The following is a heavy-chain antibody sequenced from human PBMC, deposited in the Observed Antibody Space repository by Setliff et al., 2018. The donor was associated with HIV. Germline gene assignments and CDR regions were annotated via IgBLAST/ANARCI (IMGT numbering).Heavy chain of an antibody. V-gene: IGHV1-3*01. CDR1: GGSFRNYA. CDR3: ARGVYCSGGSCSWRDLRTYGMDV. Sequence: PSVKVSCKASGGSFRNYAINWVRQAPGQGLEWMGGINAGDDNTRYSEKFQGRVTITRDTSANTAYMELSSLRSEDTAVYYCARGVYCSGGSCSWRDLRTYGMDVWGQGTTVTVSS. D-gene: IGHD2-15*01. J-gene: IGHJ6*02. CDR2: INAGDDNT.